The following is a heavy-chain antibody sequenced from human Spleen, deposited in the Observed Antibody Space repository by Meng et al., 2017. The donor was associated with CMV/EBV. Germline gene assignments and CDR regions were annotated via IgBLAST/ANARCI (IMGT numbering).Heavy chain of an antibody. V-gene: IGHV4-34*01. CDR2: INHSGST. CDR1: GGSFSGYY. CDR3: ARVDSSSSEFDY. D-gene: IGHD6-6*01. Sequence: QLHLQQWVAGLCKPSATLSLTCAVYGGSFSGYYWSWIRQPPGKGLEWIGEINHSGSTNYNPSLKSRVTISVDTSKNQFSLKLSSVTAADTAVYYCARVDSSSSEFDYWGQGTLVTVSS. J-gene: IGHJ4*02.